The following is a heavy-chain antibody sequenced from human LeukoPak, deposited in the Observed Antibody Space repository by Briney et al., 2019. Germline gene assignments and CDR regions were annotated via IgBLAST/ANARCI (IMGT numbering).Heavy chain of an antibody. CDR3: ARRIAVTGAYYFDF. J-gene: IGHJ4*02. V-gene: IGHV4-39*01. CDR1: GGSISSRSDY. Sequence: PSDTLSLTCTVSGGSISSRSDYWGWIRQPPGKGLEWIGNIYYSGSTFYNPSLKSRVTISVDTSRNQFSLKLTSVSAADTAVYFCARRIAVTGAYYFDFWGQGTLVTVSS. CDR2: IYYSGST. D-gene: IGHD6-19*01.